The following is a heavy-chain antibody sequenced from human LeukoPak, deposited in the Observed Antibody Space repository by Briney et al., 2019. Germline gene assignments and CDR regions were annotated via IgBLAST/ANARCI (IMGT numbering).Heavy chain of an antibody. CDR1: GFPFSTYW. J-gene: IGHJ4*02. V-gene: IGHV3-30*02. CDR2: IRYDGSNK. D-gene: IGHD2-2*01. Sequence: PGGSLRLSCAASGFPFSTYWMSWVRQAPGKGLEWVAFIRYDGSNKYYADSVKGRFTISRDNSKNTLYLQMNSLRAEDTAVYYCAKDQAIVVPAATGDPLDYWGQGTLVTVSS. CDR3: AKDQAIVVPAATGDPLDY.